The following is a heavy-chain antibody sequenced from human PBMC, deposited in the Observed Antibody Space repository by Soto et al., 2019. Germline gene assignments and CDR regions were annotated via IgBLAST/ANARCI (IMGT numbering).Heavy chain of an antibody. CDR1: GGSFSGYY. V-gene: IGHV4-34*01. D-gene: IGHD4-4*01. J-gene: IGHJ6*03. Sequence: SETLSLTCAVYGGSFSGYYWSWIRQPPGKGLEWIGEINHSGSTNYNPSLKSRVTISVDTSKNQFSLKLSSVTAADTAVYYCARGPLYDYSTYVYYYSSYMDFWGKGTRVTVS. CDR2: INHSGST. CDR3: ARGPLYDYSTYVYYYSSYMDF.